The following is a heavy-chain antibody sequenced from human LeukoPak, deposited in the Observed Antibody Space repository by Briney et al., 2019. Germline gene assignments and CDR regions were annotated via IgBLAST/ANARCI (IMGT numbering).Heavy chain of an antibody. CDR2: ISGSGGST. Sequence: GGSLRLSGAASGFTFSSYAMSWVRQAPGKGLEWVSTISGSGGSTYYADSVKGRFTISRDNSKNTLYLQMNSLRAEDTAVYYCAKWACLSCYGDYWGQGTLVTVSS. CDR1: GFTFSSYA. V-gene: IGHV3-23*01. CDR3: AKWACLSCYGDY. D-gene: IGHD2-2*01. J-gene: IGHJ4*02.